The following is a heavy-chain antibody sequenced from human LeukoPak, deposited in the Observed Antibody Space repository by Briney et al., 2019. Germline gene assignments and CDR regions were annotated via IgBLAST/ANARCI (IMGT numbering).Heavy chain of an antibody. V-gene: IGHV4-59*01. Sequence: SETLSLTCTVSGGSISSYYWSWIRQPPGKELEWIGYTYYSGIANYNPSLKSRVTISVDTSKNQFSLKLSSVTAADTAVYYCAGRLWRRDGYNLSAFDIWGQGTMVTVSS. CDR2: TYYSGIA. CDR3: AGRLWRRDGYNLSAFDI. CDR1: GGSISSYY. D-gene: IGHD5-24*01. J-gene: IGHJ3*02.